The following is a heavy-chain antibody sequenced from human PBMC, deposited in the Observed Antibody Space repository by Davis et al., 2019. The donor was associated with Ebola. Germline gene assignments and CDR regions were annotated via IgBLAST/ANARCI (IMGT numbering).Heavy chain of an antibody. CDR3: ARAVVVAAIGDTYYYYGMDV. V-gene: IGHV1-69*13. J-gene: IGHJ6*02. D-gene: IGHD2-15*01. Sequence: SVTVSCKASGYTFTSYAISWVRQAPGQGLEWMGGIIPIFGTAKYAQKFQGRVTITADESTSTAYMGLSRLRSEDTAVYYSARAVVVAAIGDTYYYYGMDVWGQGTTVTVSS. CDR1: GYTFTSYA. CDR2: IIPIFGTA.